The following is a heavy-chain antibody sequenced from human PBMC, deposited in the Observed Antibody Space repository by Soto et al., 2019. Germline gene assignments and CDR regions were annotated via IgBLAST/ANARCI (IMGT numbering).Heavy chain of an antibody. Sequence: GESLKISCKGSGYTFTNYWIGWVRQMPGKGLEWMGIIYPGDSDTKYNPSFQGQVTISADKSITTTYLQWSSLKASDTAIYYYAPLYYYGMDVWGQGTTVTVSS. CDR2: IYPGDSDT. J-gene: IGHJ6*02. V-gene: IGHV5-51*01. CDR1: GYTFTNYW. CDR3: APLYYYGMDV.